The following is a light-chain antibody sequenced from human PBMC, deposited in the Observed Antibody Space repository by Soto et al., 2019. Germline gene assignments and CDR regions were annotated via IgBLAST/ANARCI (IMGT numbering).Light chain of an antibody. J-gene: IGLJ1*01. V-gene: IGLV2-14*01. CDR2: DVS. CDR3: SSYTISSTPPYV. Sequence: SALTQPASVSGSPGQSITISFTGTSSDVGGYTYVSWYQQHPGKAPKLMIYDVSNRPSGVSNRFSGSKSANTASLTISGLQAEDEADYYCSSYTISSTPPYVFGTGTKVTVL. CDR1: SSDVGGYTY.